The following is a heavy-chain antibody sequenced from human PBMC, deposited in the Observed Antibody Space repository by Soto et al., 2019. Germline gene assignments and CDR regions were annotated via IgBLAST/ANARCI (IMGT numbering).Heavy chain of an antibody. D-gene: IGHD3-3*01. CDR3: ARGGQDFWSGPFDY. CDR1: GGSISNYY. Sequence: SETLSLTCTVAGGSISNYYCNWIRQPAGKGLEWIGRIDTSGSTNYNPSLKSRVTMSVDTSKQEFSLKLSSVTAADTALYYCARGGQDFWSGPFDYWGRGALVTVSS. J-gene: IGHJ4*02. V-gene: IGHV4-4*07. CDR2: IDTSGST.